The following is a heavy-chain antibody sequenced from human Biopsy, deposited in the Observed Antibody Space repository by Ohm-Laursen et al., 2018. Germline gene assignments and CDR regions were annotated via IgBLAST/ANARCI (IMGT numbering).Heavy chain of an antibody. D-gene: IGHD3-10*01. J-gene: IGHJ4*02. CDR3: TRAEAGSGSLLYFDY. CDR1: VFIFSRFW. Sequence: GSLRLSCAASVFIFSRFWMYWVRQAPGKGLVWVSRINSDGSSTNYADAVKGRFTISRDNAKNTVFLQMNSLRAEDTAVYYCTRAEAGSGSLLYFDYWGQGTLVTVSS. V-gene: IGHV3-74*01. CDR2: INSDGSST.